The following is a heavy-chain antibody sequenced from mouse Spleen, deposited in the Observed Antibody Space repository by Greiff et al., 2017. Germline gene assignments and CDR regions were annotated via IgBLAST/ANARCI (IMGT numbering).Heavy chain of an antibody. D-gene: IGHD6-5*01. V-gene: IGHV1-66*01. CDR1: GYSFTSYY. CDR2: IYPGSGNT. Sequence: VKLQESGPELVKPGASVKISCKASGYSFTSYYIHWVKQRPGQGLEWIGWIYPGSGNTKYNEKFKGKATLTADTSSSTAYMQLSSLTSEDSAVYYCARRSSLYYYAMDYWGQGTSVTVSS. CDR3: ARRSSLYYYAMDY. J-gene: IGHJ4*01.